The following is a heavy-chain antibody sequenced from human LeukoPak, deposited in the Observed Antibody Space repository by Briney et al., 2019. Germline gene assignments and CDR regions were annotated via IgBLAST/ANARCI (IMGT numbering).Heavy chain of an antibody. V-gene: IGHV3-21*04. CDR1: GFPFSIYS. CDR2: ISSSSSYI. Sequence: PGGSVRLSCAASGFPFSIYSMNWVPQAPGKGLEEVSSISSSSSYIYYADSVKGRFNISRDNAKNSLYLLMNGQRAEDSAVYYCARDTARAFYPEYWGQGTLVTVSS. D-gene: IGHD5-18*01. J-gene: IGHJ4*02. CDR3: ARDTARAFYPEY.